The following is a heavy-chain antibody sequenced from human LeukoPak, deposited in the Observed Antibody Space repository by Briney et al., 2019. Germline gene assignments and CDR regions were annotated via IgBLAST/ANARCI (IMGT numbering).Heavy chain of an antibody. CDR1: GFTFSSYS. CDR2: ISYDGSNK. D-gene: IGHD2-15*01. CDR3: ARGTPKDIVVVVASPFDY. Sequence: PGGSLRLSCAASGFTFSSYSMNWVRQAPGKGLEWVAVISYDGSNKYYADSVKGRFTISRDNSKNTLYLQMNSLRAEDTAVYYCARGTPKDIVVVVASPFDYWGQGTLVTVSS. J-gene: IGHJ4*02. V-gene: IGHV3-30*03.